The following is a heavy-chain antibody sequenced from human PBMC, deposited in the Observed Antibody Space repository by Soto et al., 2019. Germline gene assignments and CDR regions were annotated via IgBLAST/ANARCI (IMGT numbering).Heavy chain of an antibody. J-gene: IGHJ4*02. CDR3: TRDGGSYNDFDY. V-gene: IGHV3-64*01. CDR1: GFTFSRYA. CDR2: ISNHGGDA. D-gene: IGHD1-26*01. Sequence: EVQLVESGGGLVQPGGSLRLSCAASGFTFSRYAMHWVRQAPGKGLEYLSAISNHGGDATYANSVKDRFTISRDNSKNTLYLQMGSLRVEDMAVYYCTRDGGSYNDFDYWGQGTLVTVSS.